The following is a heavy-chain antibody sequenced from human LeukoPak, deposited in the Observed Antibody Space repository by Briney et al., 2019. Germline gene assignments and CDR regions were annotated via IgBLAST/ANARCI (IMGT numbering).Heavy chain of an antibody. CDR1: GFTFSSYG. D-gene: IGHD1-1*01. CDR3: AKDLRMAPWNAFDI. J-gene: IGHJ3*02. V-gene: IGHV3-23*01. CDR2: ISGSGGST. Sequence: GGSLRLSCVASGFTFSSYGMHWVRQAPGKGLEWVSAISGSGGSTYYADSVKGRFTISRDNSKNTLYLQMNSLRAEDTAVYYCAKDLRMAPWNAFDIWGQGTMVNVSS.